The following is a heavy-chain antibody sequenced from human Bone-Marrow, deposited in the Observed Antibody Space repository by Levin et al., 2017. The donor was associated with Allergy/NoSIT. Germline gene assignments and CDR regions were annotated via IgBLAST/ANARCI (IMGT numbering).Heavy chain of an antibody. V-gene: IGHV3-21*01. J-gene: IGHJ4*02. CDR3: ARDRSDYRLHYFDY. D-gene: IGHD4-17*01. CDR1: GFTFSSYG. CDR2: ISVISDI. Sequence: GESLKISCAASGFTFSSYGMNWVRQAPGKGLEWISTISVISDIYYTDSVKGRFTISRDNAKNSLYLQMDSLRAEDTAVYFCARDRSDYRLHYFDYWGQGTLVTVSS.